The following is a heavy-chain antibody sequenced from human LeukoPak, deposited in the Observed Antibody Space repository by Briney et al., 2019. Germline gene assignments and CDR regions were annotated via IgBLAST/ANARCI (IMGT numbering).Heavy chain of an antibody. Sequence: ASVKVSCKASGFTFTSSAVQWVRQARGQRLEWIGWIVVCSGNTNYAQKFQERVTITRDMSTSTAYMELSSLRSEDTAVYYCAAPHYDILLNYYYYGMDVWGKGTTVTVSS. J-gene: IGHJ6*04. V-gene: IGHV1-58*01. CDR1: GFTFTSSA. D-gene: IGHD3-9*01. CDR2: IVVCSGNT. CDR3: AAPHYDILLNYYYYGMDV.